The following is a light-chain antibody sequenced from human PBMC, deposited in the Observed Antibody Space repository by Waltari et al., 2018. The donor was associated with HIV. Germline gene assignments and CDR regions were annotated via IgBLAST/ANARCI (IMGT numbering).Light chain of an antibody. J-gene: IGKJ2*01. CDR2: DAS. CDR1: QSVTDYH. CDR3: HQYAVSPRT. Sequence: EIVFTQSPGTLSLSPGDGATLSCRASQSVTDYHLAWYQQRPGQAPRLLIYDASNRPTGTPERFRGSGSGTDFTLTINRLEPEDFAVYYCHQYAVSPRTFGQGTKVEIK. V-gene: IGKV3-20*01.